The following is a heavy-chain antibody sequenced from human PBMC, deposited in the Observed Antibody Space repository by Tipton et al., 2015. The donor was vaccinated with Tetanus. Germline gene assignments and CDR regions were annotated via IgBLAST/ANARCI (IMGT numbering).Heavy chain of an antibody. J-gene: IGHJ4*02. D-gene: IGHD6-19*01. CDR1: GFTFSNYA. CDR2: ISVRGSHT. Sequence: SLRLSCAASGFTFSNYAMAWVRQAPGKGLEWVSGISVRGSHTYYADPVKGRFSISRDNSKNTVYLQMNSLRADDTAVYFCAKRGQQWVVSSYFDSWGQGTLVAVSS. V-gene: IGHV3-23*01. CDR3: AKRGQQWVVSSYFDS.